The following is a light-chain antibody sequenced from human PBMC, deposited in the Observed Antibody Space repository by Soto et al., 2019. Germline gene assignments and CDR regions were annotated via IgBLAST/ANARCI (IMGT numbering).Light chain of an antibody. Sequence: EIVLTQSPGTLSLSPGERATLSCRASQSIGSSYLAWYQQKPGQAPRLLIYDASNRATGIPARFSGSGSGTEFTLTISSLEPDDFAVYYCHQRSSWPWTFGQGTKVDIK. CDR1: QSIGSSY. CDR3: HQRSSWPWT. CDR2: DAS. J-gene: IGKJ1*01. V-gene: IGKV3D-20*02.